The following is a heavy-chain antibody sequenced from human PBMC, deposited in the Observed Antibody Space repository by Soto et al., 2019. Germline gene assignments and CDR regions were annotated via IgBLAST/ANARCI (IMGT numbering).Heavy chain of an antibody. J-gene: IGHJ4*02. Sequence: SETLSLTCAVYGGSFSGYYWSWIRQPPGKGLEWIGEINHSGSTNYNPSLKSRVTISVDTSKNQFSLKLSSVTAADTAVYYCARGIYYYGSGSRLYYFDYWGQGTLVTVSS. CDR1: GGSFSGYY. D-gene: IGHD3-10*01. CDR2: INHSGST. CDR3: ARGIYYYGSGSRLYYFDY. V-gene: IGHV4-34*01.